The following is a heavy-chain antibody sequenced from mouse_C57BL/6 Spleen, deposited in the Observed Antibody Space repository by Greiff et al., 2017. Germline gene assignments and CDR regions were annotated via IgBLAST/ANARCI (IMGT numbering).Heavy chain of an antibody. V-gene: IGHV14-1*01. Sequence: VQLQQSGAELVRPGASVKLSCTASGFNIKDYYMHWVKQRPEQGLEWIGRIDPEDGDTEYAPKFQGKATMTADTSSNTAYLQLSSLTSEDTAVYYCTASYYYGSSHYAMDYWGQGTSVTVSS. CDR3: TASYYYGSSHYAMDY. J-gene: IGHJ4*01. CDR1: GFNIKDYY. CDR2: IDPEDGDT. D-gene: IGHD1-1*01.